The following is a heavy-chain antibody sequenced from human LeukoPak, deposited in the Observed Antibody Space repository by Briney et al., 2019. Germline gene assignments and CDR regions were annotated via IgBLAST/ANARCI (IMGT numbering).Heavy chain of an antibody. CDR2: INPNSGGT. CDR1: GYTFTDYC. D-gene: IGHD2-15*01. Sequence: ASVKVSCKASGYTFTDYCMHWVRQAPGQGLEWMGWINPNSGGTNYAQKFQGRVTMTRDTSISTAYMEVSRLRSDDSAVYYCARDFGGPNCSGGSCYSFYFAYWGQGTLVTVSS. V-gene: IGHV1-2*02. J-gene: IGHJ4*02. CDR3: ARDFGGPNCSGGSCYSFYFAY.